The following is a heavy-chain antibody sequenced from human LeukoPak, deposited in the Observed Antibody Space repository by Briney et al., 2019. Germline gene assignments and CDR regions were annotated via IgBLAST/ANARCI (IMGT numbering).Heavy chain of an antibody. J-gene: IGHJ5*01. V-gene: IGHV4-34*01. CDR2: ITHSGST. CDR1: GGSFRGYY. D-gene: IGHD6-6*01. Sequence: SETLSLTCGVYGGSFRGYYWTWIRQSPGKGLEWIGEITHSGSTNYNPSLKSRVTILVDMSKNQCSLKLSSVTAADTAVYYCGRGPGWTIAARPLDSWGPGTLVTVSS. CDR3: GRGPGWTIAARPLDS.